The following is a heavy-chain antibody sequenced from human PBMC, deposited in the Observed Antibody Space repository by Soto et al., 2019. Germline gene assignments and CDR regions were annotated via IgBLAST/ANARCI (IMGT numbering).Heavy chain of an antibody. J-gene: IGHJ6*02. CDR3: SRGSYHSYYYGMDV. D-gene: IGHD3-10*01. CDR1: GFTVSTNY. CDR2: IYSGGST. V-gene: IGHV3-53*01. Sequence: PGGSLRLSCAASGFTVSTNYMSWVRQAPGKGLEWVSVIYSGGSTYYADSVKGRFIISRDNSKNTLYLQMNSLRAEYTAVYYCSRGSYHSYYYGMDVWGQGTTVTVSS.